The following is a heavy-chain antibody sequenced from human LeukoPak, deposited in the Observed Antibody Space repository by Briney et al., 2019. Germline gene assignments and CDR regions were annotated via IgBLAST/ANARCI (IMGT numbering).Heavy chain of an antibody. D-gene: IGHD2-2*01. CDR3: ARVGCSSTSCRGAFDI. J-gene: IGHJ3*02. Sequence: GGSLRLSCAASGFTFSSYAMHWVRQAPGKGLEYVSAISSNGGSTYYANSVKGRFTISRDNSKNTLYLQMGSLRAEDMAVYYCARVGCSSTSCRGAFDIWGQGTMVTVSS. CDR1: GFTFSSYA. V-gene: IGHV3-64*01. CDR2: ISSNGGST.